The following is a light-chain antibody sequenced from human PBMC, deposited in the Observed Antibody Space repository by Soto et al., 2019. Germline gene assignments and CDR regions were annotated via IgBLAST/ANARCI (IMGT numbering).Light chain of an antibody. CDR1: SSDVGGYNY. CDR2: EVH. Sequence: QSVLTQPPSASGSLGQSVTFSCTGTSSDVGGYNYVSWYQQHPGKAPKIIIYEVHKRPSGVPDRFSGSKSGNTASLTVSGLQAEDEADYHCSSYGGNDWVFGGGTKLTVL. CDR3: SSYGGNDWV. V-gene: IGLV2-8*01. J-gene: IGLJ3*02.